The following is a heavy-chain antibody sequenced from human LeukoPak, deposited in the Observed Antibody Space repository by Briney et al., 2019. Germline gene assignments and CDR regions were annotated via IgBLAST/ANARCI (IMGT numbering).Heavy chain of an antibody. CDR3: TRVGAHGSGSPPFDY. Sequence: GGSLRLSCTASGFTFGDYAMSWVRQAPGKGLEWVGFIRSKAYGGTTEYAASVKGRFTISRDDSKSIAYLQMNSLKTEDTAVYYCTRVGAHGSGSPPFDYWGQGTLVTVSS. J-gene: IGHJ4*02. CDR2: IRSKAYGGTT. V-gene: IGHV3-49*04. D-gene: IGHD3-10*01. CDR1: GFTFGDYA.